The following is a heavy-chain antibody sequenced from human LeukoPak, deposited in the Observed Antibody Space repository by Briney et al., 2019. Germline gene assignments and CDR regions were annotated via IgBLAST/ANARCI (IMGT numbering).Heavy chain of an antibody. J-gene: IGHJ4*02. CDR1: GYTFTSYD. V-gene: IGHV1-8*01. Sequence: GASVKVSCKASGYTFTSYDINWVRQATGQGLEWMGWMNPNSGNTGYAQKFQGRVTMTRNTSISTAYMELSSLRSEDTAVYYCAGEVGYSGYDFGYWGQGTLVTVSS. CDR2: MNPNSGNT. D-gene: IGHD5-12*01. CDR3: AGEVGYSGYDFGY.